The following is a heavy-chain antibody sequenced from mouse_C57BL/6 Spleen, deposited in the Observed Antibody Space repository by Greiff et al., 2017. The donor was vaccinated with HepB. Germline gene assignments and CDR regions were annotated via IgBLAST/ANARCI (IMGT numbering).Heavy chain of an antibody. Sequence: QVQLQQPGAELVKPGASVKMSCKASGYTFTSYWITWVKQRPGQGLEWIGDIYPGSGSTNYNEKFKSKATLTVDTSSSTAYMQLSSLTSEDSAVYYCAREEDYYGSSSLYYYAMDYWGQGTSVTVSS. CDR3: AREEDYYGSSSLYYYAMDY. J-gene: IGHJ4*01. D-gene: IGHD1-1*01. V-gene: IGHV1-55*01. CDR2: IYPGSGST. CDR1: GYTFTSYW.